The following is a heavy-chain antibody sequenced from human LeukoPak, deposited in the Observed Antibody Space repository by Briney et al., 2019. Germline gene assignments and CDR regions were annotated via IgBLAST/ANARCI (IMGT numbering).Heavy chain of an antibody. CDR3: AKDMTTVVTTLFDY. CDR2: ISYDGSNK. Sequence: GGSLRLSCAASGFTFSSYAMHWVRQAPGKGLEWVAVISYDGSNKYYADSVKGRFTISRDNSKNTLYLQMNSLRAEDTAVYYCAKDMTTVVTTLFDYWGQGTLVTVSS. V-gene: IGHV3-30*04. J-gene: IGHJ4*02. CDR1: GFTFSSYA. D-gene: IGHD4-23*01.